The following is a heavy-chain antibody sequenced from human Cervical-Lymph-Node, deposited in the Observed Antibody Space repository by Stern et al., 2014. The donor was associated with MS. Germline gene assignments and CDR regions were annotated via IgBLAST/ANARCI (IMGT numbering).Heavy chain of an antibody. Sequence: VQLVESGGGLVQPGGSLRLSCAASGFTFSGYWMSWVRQAPGKGLEWVANIKQDGSEEYYVDSVKGRFTISRDNAKNSLYLQMNSLRVEDTAVYYCARLEYDWFDPWGQGTLVTVSS. CDR3: ARLEYDWFDP. D-gene: IGHD2-2*01. V-gene: IGHV3-7*01. CDR2: IKQDGSEE. J-gene: IGHJ5*02. CDR1: GFTFSGYW.